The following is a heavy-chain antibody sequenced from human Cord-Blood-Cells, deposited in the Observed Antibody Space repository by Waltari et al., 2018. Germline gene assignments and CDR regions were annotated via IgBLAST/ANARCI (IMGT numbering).Heavy chain of an antibody. J-gene: IGHJ4*02. Sequence: QVQLLQSATESKQPGPSVNVPCKVSGDPPTDLSIHFLRQVPGKGLEWMGDFDPEDGETIYAQKFQGRVTMTEDTSTDTAYMELSSLRSEDTAVYYCATGIAAAATYFDYWGQGTLVTVSS. CDR1: GDPPTDLS. CDR3: ATGIAAAATYFDY. V-gene: IGHV1-24*01. CDR2: FDPEDGET. D-gene: IGHD6-13*01.